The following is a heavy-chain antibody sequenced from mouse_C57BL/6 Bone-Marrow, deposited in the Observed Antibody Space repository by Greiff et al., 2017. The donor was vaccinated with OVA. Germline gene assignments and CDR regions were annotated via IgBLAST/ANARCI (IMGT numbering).Heavy chain of an antibody. CDR1: GFTFSDYG. D-gene: IGHD2-12*01. V-gene: IGHV5-15*04. Sequence: EVMLVESGGGLVQPGGSLKLSCAASGFTFSDYGMAWVRQAPRKGPEWVAFISNLAYSIYYADTVTGRFTISRENAKNTLYLDMSSLRSEGTAMYYCARLTPYWYFDVWGTGTTVTVSS. CDR3: ARLTPYWYFDV. J-gene: IGHJ1*03. CDR2: ISNLAYSI.